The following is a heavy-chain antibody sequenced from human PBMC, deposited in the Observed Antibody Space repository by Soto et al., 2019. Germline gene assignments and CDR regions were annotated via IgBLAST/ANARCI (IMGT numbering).Heavy chain of an antibody. J-gene: IGHJ6*02. CDR3: AREEVSRPNTYHGLDV. CDR1: GFTFHTYT. CDR2: ISSRSSYI. Sequence: EVLLAESGGGLVKPGGSLRLSCAASGFTFHTYTMNWVRQAPGKGLEWVSSISSRSSYIYYADSVKGRFTISRDDARNSLYLQMSGRRVEDTAVYYCAREEVSRPNTYHGLDVWGQGTTVTVSS. V-gene: IGHV3-21*01.